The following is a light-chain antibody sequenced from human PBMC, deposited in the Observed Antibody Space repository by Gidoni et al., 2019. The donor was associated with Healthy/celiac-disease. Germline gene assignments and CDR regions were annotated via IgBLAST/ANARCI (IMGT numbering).Light chain of an antibody. J-gene: IGKJ5*01. Sequence: IQMTQSPSSVSASAGDRVTITCRASKGISSWLDWYQQKPGKAPKLLIYSASSLQSGVPSRFSGSGSGTDFTLTISSLQPEDFATYYCQQANSFPFTFGQGTRLEIK. CDR2: SAS. CDR3: QQANSFPFT. CDR1: KGISSW. V-gene: IGKV1-12*01.